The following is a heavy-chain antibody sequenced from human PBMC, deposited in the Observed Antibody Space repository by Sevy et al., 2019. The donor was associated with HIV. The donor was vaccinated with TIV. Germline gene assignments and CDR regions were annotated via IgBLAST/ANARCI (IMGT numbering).Heavy chain of an antibody. CDR2: IDPSDSYT. V-gene: IGHV5-10-1*01. CDR3: ASHSQYSSSLARDY. D-gene: IGHD6-13*01. Sequence: GESLKISCKGSGYSFTSYWISWVRQMPGKGLEWMGRIDPSDSYTNYSPSFQGHVTISADKSINTAYLQWSSLKASDTAMYYCASHSQYSSSLARDYWGQGTLVTVSS. CDR1: GYSFTSYW. J-gene: IGHJ4*02.